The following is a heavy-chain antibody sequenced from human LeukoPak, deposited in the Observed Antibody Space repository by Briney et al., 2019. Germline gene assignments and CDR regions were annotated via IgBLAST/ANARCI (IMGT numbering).Heavy chain of an antibody. CDR3: ARGHWGLDS. CDR1: GFTFSDHY. Sequence: PGGSLRLSCAASGFTFSDHYMSWIRQAPGKGLEWVSYISHTGTTMYYADSVKGRFTLSRDNARNSLYLQMNSLRAEDTAVYYCARGHWGLDSWGQGTLVTVSS. J-gene: IGHJ4*02. V-gene: IGHV3-11*04. CDR2: ISHTGTTM. D-gene: IGHD7-27*01.